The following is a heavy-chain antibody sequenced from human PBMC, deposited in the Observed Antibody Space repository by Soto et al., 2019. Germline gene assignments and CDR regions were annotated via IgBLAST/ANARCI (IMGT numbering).Heavy chain of an antibody. V-gene: IGHV3-43*01. J-gene: IGHJ4*02. Sequence: PGGSLRLSCAASGFTFDDYTMHWVRQAPGKGLEWVSLISWDGGSTYYADSVRGRFTISRDNSKNSLYLQMNSLRTEDTALYYCAKDMGLGQRWVFDYWGQGTLVTVSS. CDR1: GFTFDDYT. CDR3: AKDMGLGQRWVFDY. D-gene: IGHD4-17*01. CDR2: ISWDGGST.